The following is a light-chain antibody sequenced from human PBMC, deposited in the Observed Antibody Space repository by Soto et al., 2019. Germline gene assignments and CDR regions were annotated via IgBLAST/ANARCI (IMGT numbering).Light chain of an antibody. CDR1: QSISSW. Sequence: DIQMTQSPSTLSASVGDRVTITCRASQSISSWLAWYQQKPGKAPKLLIYRASGLGSGVPSRFSGSGSGTENTLTSSSLQPDEFATYYCQQYDSSVYTCGQGTKLEIK. CDR3: QQYDSSVYT. J-gene: IGKJ2*01. V-gene: IGKV1-5*03. CDR2: RAS.